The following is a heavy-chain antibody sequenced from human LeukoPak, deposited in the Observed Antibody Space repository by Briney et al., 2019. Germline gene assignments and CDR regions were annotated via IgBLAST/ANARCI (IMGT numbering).Heavy chain of an antibody. CDR2: ISSSGSSI. Sequence: GGSLRLSCAASGFSFSSSTMNWVRQAPGRGLEWVSSISSSGSSIYYADSVKGRFTISRDNAKNSLYLQINSLRAEDTAVYYCARDSYWLGGTIGAFDIWGQGTMVTVSS. J-gene: IGHJ3*02. V-gene: IGHV3-21*01. CDR1: GFSFSSST. CDR3: ARDSYWLGGTIGAFDI. D-gene: IGHD3-10*01.